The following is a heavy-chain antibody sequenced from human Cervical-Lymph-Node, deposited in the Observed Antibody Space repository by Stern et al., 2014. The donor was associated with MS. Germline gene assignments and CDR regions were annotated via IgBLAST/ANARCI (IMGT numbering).Heavy chain of an antibody. CDR3: ANPLPYAN. CDR2: VNPTDGST. V-gene: IGHV1-46*03. D-gene: IGHD4-17*01. Sequence: MQLGESGAEVKKPGASVKVSCTASGDSFASYPIHWLRQAPGQGPVWMGIVNPTDGSTTYAQTFKGRVTMTRDTSTRTVYMELSSLRPEDTAMYFCANPLPYANWGQGTRVTVSS. J-gene: IGHJ1*01. CDR1: GDSFASYP.